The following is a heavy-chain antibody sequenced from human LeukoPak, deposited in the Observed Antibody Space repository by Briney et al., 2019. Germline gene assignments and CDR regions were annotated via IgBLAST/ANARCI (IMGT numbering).Heavy chain of an antibody. CDR1: GFTFDDYA. J-gene: IGHJ4*02. V-gene: IGHV3-9*01. Sequence: PGGSLRLSCAASGFTFDDYAMQSVRQAPGKGLEWVSDISWNSGNIDYADSVKGRFTISRDNAKKSLYLQMNSLRAEDTALYYCARAAGHTYYFDCWGQGTLVTVSS. CDR3: ARAAGHTYYFDC. CDR2: ISWNSGNI.